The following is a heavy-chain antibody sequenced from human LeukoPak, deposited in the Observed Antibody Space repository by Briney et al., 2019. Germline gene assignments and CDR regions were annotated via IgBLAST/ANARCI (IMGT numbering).Heavy chain of an antibody. Sequence: GGALRLSCAASGFTFSRYAMRWVRQAPGKGLEWVSAISRNEGSTYYADSVNDRFTITRDNTKNTLYLQMNSPRAEDTAVYYYAKTYWCTRDSSSWFHFYFDYWGQGTLVTVSS. CDR1: GFTFSRYA. J-gene: IGHJ4*02. D-gene: IGHD6-13*01. CDR3: AKTYWCTRDSSSWFHFYFDY. CDR2: ISRNEGST. V-gene: IGHV3-23*01.